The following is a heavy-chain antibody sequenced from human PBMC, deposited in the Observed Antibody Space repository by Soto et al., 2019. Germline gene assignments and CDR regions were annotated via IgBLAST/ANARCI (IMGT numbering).Heavy chain of an antibody. CDR1: SGSLSGYY. CDR2: ISPSGTT. J-gene: IGHJ4*02. D-gene: IGHD6-6*01. V-gene: IGHV4-34*01. Sequence: QVQLHQWGAGLLKPSETLSLACSLYSGSLSGYYWSWIRQPPGKGLEWIGKISPSGTTNYSPSLKSRVTIRVDTSNDQSSLNLASLTAAETAVYYYVSAPKVSGSAQPRPDLWGKRSLITVSS. CDR3: VSAPKVSGSAQPRPDL.